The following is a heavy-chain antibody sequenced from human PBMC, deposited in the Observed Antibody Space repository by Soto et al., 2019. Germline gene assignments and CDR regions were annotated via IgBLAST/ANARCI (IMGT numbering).Heavy chain of an antibody. CDR3: AKDHREYYYDSSDLDY. CDR1: GFTFSTYA. V-gene: IGHV3-23*01. CDR2: ISGSGGST. J-gene: IGHJ4*02. D-gene: IGHD3-22*01. Sequence: GGSLRLSCAASGFTFSTYAMSWVRQAPGKGLEWVSTISGSGGSTYYADSVKGRFTISRDNSKNTVYLQMNSLRAEDTAVYYCAKDHREYYYDSSDLDYWGQGTLVTVSS.